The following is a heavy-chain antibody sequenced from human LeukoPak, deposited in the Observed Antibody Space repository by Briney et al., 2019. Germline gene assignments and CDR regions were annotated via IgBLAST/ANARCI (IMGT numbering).Heavy chain of an antibody. CDR1: GFPISSFW. D-gene: IGHD4-11*01. CDR3: ASEFFPATTVPRDH. V-gene: IGHV3-74*01. J-gene: IGHJ5*02. CDR2: NKGDGTSS. Sequence: GGSLRLSCAASGFPISSFWMHWVRQVPGKGLVWVSRNKGDGTSSSYADSVKGRFTISRDNAKNTIYLQLNSLRVDDTAVYYCASEFFPATTVPRDHWGQGTLVVIVSS.